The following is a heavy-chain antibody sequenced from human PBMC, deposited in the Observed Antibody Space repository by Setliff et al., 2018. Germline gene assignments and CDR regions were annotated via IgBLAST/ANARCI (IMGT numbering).Heavy chain of an antibody. D-gene: IGHD3-10*01. J-gene: IGHJ4*02. CDR2: IIPIFGTA. V-gene: IGHV1-69*13. CDR3: ARLIGRSITMVRGAFDY. CDR1: GYTFTSYG. Sequence: SVKVSCKASGYTFTSYGISWVRQAPGQGLEWMGGIIPIFGTANYAQKFQGRVTITPDESTSTAYMELSSMRSEDTAVYYCARLIGRSITMVRGAFDYWGQGTLVTVSS.